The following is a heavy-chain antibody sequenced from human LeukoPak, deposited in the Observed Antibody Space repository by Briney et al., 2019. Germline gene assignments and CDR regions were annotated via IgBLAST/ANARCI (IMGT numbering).Heavy chain of an antibody. D-gene: IGHD2-15*01. V-gene: IGHV3-11*01. CDR2: ISSSGSTI. Sequence: GGSLRLSCAASVFSFSDCYRGWIRRAPGKGLERVSYISSSGSTIYYADSVKGRFTISRDNAKNSLYLQMNSLRAEDTAVYSCARMGGSGDAFDIWGQGTMVTVSS. J-gene: IGHJ3*02. CDR1: VFSFSDCY. CDR3: ARMGGSGDAFDI.